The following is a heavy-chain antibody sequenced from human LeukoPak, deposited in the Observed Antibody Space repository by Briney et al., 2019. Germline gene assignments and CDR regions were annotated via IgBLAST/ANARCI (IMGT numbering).Heavy chain of an antibody. V-gene: IGHV4-39*01. CDR1: GGAISSTAYY. CDR3: ARHPPYGSRNWGAYYFDS. D-gene: IGHD3-10*01. Sequence: SETLSLTCNVSGGAISSTAYYWGWIRQPPGKGPEWIGSIYYSGSTYYNPSLKSRVTISVATSHNQFSLKLNSVTAADTALYYCARHPPYGSRNWGAYYFDSWGQGTLVTVSS. J-gene: IGHJ4*02. CDR2: IYYSGST.